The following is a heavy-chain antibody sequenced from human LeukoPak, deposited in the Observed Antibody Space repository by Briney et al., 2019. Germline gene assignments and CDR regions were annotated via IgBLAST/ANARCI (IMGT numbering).Heavy chain of an antibody. CDR1: GFTFSLFW. CDR2: IKEDGSKK. Sequence: PGGSLILSCATSGFTFSLFWMNWVRQAPGKELEWVANIKEDGSKKYYVESVKGRFTISRDNAKNSVFLQMNTLRADDTAIYYCARATRDDFGDVHDAFDVWGQGTMDAVSS. V-gene: IGHV3-7*01. CDR3: ARATRDDFGDVHDAFDV. D-gene: IGHD4-17*01. J-gene: IGHJ3*01.